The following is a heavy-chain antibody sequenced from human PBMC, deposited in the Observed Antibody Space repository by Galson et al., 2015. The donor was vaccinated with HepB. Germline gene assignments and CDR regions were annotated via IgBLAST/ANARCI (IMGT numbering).Heavy chain of an antibody. CDR1: GFTFSSYA. J-gene: IGHJ6*02. CDR3: ARGEGNYYGMDV. V-gene: IGHV3-30-3*01. Sequence: SLRLSCAASGFTFSSYAMHWVRQAPGKGLEWVAVISYDGSNKYYADSVKGRFTISRDNSKNTLYLQMNSLRAEDTAVYYCARGEGNYYGMDVWGQGTTVTVSS. CDR2: ISYDGSNK.